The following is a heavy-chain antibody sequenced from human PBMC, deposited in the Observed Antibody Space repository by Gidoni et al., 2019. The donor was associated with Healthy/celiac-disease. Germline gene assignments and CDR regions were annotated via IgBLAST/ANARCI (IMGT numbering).Heavy chain of an antibody. D-gene: IGHD6-6*01. CDR1: GFTFSSYE. V-gene: IGHV3-48*03. J-gene: IGHJ4*02. CDR3: ARVASSIAARDFDY. CDR2: ISSSGSTI. Sequence: EVQLVESGGGLVQPGGSLRLSCAASGFTFSSYEMHWVRQAPGKGLEWVSYISSSGSTIYYADSVKGRFTISRDNAKNSLYLQMNSLRAEDTAVYYCARVASSIAARDFDYWGQGTLVTVSS.